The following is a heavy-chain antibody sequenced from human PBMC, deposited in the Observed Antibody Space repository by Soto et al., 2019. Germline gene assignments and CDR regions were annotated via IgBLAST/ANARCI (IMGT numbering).Heavy chain of an antibody. CDR2: ISSTGSTP. CDR3: ARGQQLVANWLDP. J-gene: IGHJ5*02. CDR1: EFSFSDSY. V-gene: IGHV3-11*01. Sequence: GGSLRLSCTVSADSEFSFSDSYMAWIRQAPGKGLEEIATISSTGSTPYYADSVKGRFTISRDNAQNSLYLEMNNLRAEDTAVYYCARGQQLVANWLDPWGQGILVTVSS. D-gene: IGHD6-6*01.